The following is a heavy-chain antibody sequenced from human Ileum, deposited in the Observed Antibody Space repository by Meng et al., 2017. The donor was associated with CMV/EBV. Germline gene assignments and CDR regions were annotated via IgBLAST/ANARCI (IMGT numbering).Heavy chain of an antibody. D-gene: IGHD6-13*01. CDR2: ISYSGNT. CDR3: AREPPSGQQLD. Sequence: QLQLQESGPGVVKPSETLSRTCTDSGGSISSPPYFWGWIRQPPGKGLEWIATISYSGNTYYNPSLKSPVTISLATSKNQFSLKLTSVTAADTAVYYCAREPPSGQQLDWGQGTLVTVSS. V-gene: IGHV4-39*07. CDR1: GGSISSPPYF. J-gene: IGHJ4*02.